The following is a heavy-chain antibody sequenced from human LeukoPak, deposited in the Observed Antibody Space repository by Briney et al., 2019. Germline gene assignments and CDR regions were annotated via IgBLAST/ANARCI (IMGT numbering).Heavy chain of an antibody. V-gene: IGHV4-4*02. Sequence: PSETLSLTCAVSGGSISSSNWWSWVRQPPGKGLEWIGEINHSGSTNYNPSLKSRVTISVDTSKNQFSLKLSSVTAADTAVYYCARGRGSSWYRDFQHWGQGTLVTVSS. CDR3: ARGRGSSWYRDFQH. J-gene: IGHJ1*01. D-gene: IGHD6-13*01. CDR1: GGSISSSNW. CDR2: INHSGST.